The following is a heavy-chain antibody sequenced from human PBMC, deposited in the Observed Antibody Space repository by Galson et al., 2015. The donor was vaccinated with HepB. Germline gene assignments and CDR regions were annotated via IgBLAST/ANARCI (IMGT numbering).Heavy chain of an antibody. CDR3: AKDYGGSGSYPFFDY. J-gene: IGHJ4*02. D-gene: IGHD3-10*01. CDR2: ISWNSGSI. V-gene: IGHV3-9*01. Sequence: SLRLSCAASGFTFDDYAMHWVRQAPGKGLEWVSGISWNSGSIGYADSVKGRFTISRDNAKNSLYLQMNSLRAEDTALYYCAKDYGGSGSYPFFDYWGQGTLVTVSS. CDR1: GFTFDDYA.